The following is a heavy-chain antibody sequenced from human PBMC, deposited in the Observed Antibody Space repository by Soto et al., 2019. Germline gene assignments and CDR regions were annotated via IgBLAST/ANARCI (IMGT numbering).Heavy chain of an antibody. CDR1: GGTFSSYA. CDR3: ARVSLFYVILTGYYIQYYYGMDV. J-gene: IGHJ6*02. Sequence: VASVKVSCKASGGTFSSYAISWVRQAPGQGLEWMGGVIPIFGTANYAQKFQGRVTITADESTSTAYMGLSSLRSEDTAVYYCARVSLFYVILTGYYIQYYYGMDVWGQGTTVTVSS. V-gene: IGHV1-69*01. CDR2: VIPIFGTA. D-gene: IGHD3-9*01.